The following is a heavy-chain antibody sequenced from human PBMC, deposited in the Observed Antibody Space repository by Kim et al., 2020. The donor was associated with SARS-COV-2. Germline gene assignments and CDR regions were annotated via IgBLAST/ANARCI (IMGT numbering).Heavy chain of an antibody. V-gene: IGHV4-31*03. CDR1: GGSISSGGYY. J-gene: IGHJ4*02. Sequence: SETLSLTCTVSGGSISSGGYYWSWIRQLPGKGLEWIGYIYYSGSTYYNPSLKSRVTISVDTSKNQYSLKLTSVTAADTAVYYCARSFYGDFYFDYWGQGTLVIVSS. CDR2: IYYSGST. D-gene: IGHD4-17*01. CDR3: ARSFYGDFYFDY.